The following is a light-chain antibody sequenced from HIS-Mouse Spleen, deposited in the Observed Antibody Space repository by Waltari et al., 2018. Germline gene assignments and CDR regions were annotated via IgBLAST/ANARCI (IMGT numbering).Light chain of an antibody. CDR1: ALPTTY. Sequence: SYELTQPPSVSVSPGQTARTTCSADALPTTYTYGYQQNSGQAPVLVIYEDSKRPSGIPERFSGSSSGTMATLTISGAQVEDEADYYCYSTDSSGNHRVFGGGTKLTVL. CDR2: EDS. V-gene: IGLV3-10*01. J-gene: IGLJ2*01. CDR3: YSTDSSGNHRV.